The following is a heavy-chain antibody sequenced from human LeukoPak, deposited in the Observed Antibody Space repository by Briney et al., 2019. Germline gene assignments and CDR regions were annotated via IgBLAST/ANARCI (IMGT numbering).Heavy chain of an antibody. D-gene: IGHD1-26*01. CDR1: GYTFTSYY. CDR3: ARAGIVGAKTLGLRSDFDI. V-gene: IGHV1-46*01. J-gene: IGHJ3*02. CDR2: INPSGGST. Sequence: GASVKVSCKASGYTFTSYYMHWVRQAPGQGLEWMGMINPSGGSTSYAQKFQGRVTMTRDTSTSTVYMELSSLRSEDTAVYYCARAGIVGAKTLGLRSDFDIWGQGTMVTVSS.